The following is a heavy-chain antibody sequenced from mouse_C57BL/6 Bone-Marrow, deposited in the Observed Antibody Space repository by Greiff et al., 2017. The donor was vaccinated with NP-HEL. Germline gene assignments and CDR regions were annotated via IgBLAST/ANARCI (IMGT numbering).Heavy chain of an antibody. V-gene: IGHV1-81*01. J-gene: IGHJ1*03. D-gene: IGHD1-1*01. CDR2: IYPRSGNT. Sequence: VQLQESGAELARPGASVKLSCKASGYTFPSYGISWVKQRTGQGLEWVGGIYPRSGNTYYNEKFKGKATRTADKSASTAYMELRSLTSEDSAVYFCARHYGSSYRYFDVWGTGTTVTVSS. CDR3: ARHYGSSYRYFDV. CDR1: GYTFPSYG.